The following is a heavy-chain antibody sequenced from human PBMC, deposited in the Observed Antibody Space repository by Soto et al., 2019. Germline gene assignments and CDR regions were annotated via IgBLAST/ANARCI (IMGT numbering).Heavy chain of an antibody. Sequence: QVQLQESGPGLVKPSQTLSLTCTVSGGSISSGGYYWSWIRQHPGKGLEWIGYIYYSGSTYYNPSLQSRVTISVDTSKNQFSLKLSSVTAADTAVYYCASGKYYYDSSGYYGAFDIWGQGTMVTVSS. CDR1: GGSISSGGYY. CDR2: IYYSGST. D-gene: IGHD3-22*01. CDR3: ASGKYYYDSSGYYGAFDI. J-gene: IGHJ3*02. V-gene: IGHV4-31*03.